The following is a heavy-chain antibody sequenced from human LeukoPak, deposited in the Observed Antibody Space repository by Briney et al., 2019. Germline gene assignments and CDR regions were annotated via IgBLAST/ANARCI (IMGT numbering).Heavy chain of an antibody. CDR2: SYHSASS. D-gene: IGHD2-8*01. J-gene: IGHJ4*02. V-gene: IGHV4-30-2*01. CDR3: ARAVSTKWSVFDY. CDR1: GVSISNGGNS. Sequence: AQTLTLTCAASGVSISNGGNSWRWIPQPPGKGLEWIGYSYHSASSYYNPSLKSRVTISVDRSKNQFSLKLSSVTAADTAVYYCARAVSTKWSVFDYWGQGTLVTVSS.